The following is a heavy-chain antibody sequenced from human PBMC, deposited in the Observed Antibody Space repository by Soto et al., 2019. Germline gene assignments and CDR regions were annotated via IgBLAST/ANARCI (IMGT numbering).Heavy chain of an antibody. CDR2: ISYDGSNK. CDR3: ARDRAVAGSAVCDY. D-gene: IGHD6-19*01. Sequence: QVQLVESGGGVVQPGRSLRLSCAASGFTFSSYAMHWVRQAPGKGLEWVAVISYDGSNKYYADSVKGRFTISRDNSKNTLYLQMNSLRAEDTAVYYCARDRAVAGSAVCDYWGQGTLVTVSS. J-gene: IGHJ4*02. CDR1: GFTFSSYA. V-gene: IGHV3-30-3*01.